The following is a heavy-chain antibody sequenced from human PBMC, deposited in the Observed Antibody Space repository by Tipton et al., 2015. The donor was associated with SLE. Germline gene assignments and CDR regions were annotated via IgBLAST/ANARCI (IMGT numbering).Heavy chain of an antibody. Sequence: GSLRLSCAASGFTFSDYYMSWIRQAPGRGLEWVSHISSSGSTTYYADSVKGRFTISRDNAKNSLYLQMNSLRVEDTAVYYCASYGIAAAGEPFDYWGQGTLVTVSS. J-gene: IGHJ4*02. V-gene: IGHV3-11*04. CDR3: ASYGIAAAGEPFDY. CDR1: GFTFSDYY. D-gene: IGHD6-13*01. CDR2: ISSSGSTT.